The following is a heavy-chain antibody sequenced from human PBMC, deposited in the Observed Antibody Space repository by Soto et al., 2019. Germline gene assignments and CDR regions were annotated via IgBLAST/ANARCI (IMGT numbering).Heavy chain of an antibody. J-gene: IGHJ4*02. CDR3: ARDRLGY. D-gene: IGHD3-16*01. Sequence: PGGSLRLSCAASGFTFNIYAMNWVRQAPGKGLEWVSYISSSSSTIYYADSVKGRFTISRDNAKNSLYLQMNSLRAEDTAVYYCARDRLGYWGQGTLVTVSS. CDR2: ISSSSSTI. CDR1: GFTFNIYA. V-gene: IGHV3-48*01.